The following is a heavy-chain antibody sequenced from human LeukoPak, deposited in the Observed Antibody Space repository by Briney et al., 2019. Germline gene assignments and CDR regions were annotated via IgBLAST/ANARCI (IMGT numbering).Heavy chain of an antibody. CDR2: IYYSGST. J-gene: IGHJ3*02. CDR1: DGSISNYY. D-gene: IGHD2-2*01. V-gene: IGHV4-59*01. Sequence: SETLSLTCTVSDGSISNYYWSWIRQPPGKGLEWIGYIYYSGSTNYNPSLKSRVTISVDTSKNQFSLKLSSVTAADTAVYYCARTYCTSSSCYRAAFDIWGQGTMVTASS. CDR3: ARTYCTSSSCYRAAFDI.